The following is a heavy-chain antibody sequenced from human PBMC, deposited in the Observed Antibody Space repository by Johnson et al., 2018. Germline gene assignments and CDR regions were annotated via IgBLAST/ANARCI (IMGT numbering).Heavy chain of an antibody. CDR1: GVTFRSRG. D-gene: IGHD6-19*01. Sequence: QVQLVQSGGGVVQPGRSLRLSCVDSGVTFRSRGMHWVRQAPGKGLEWVALISYDGRNEYYADSVKGRFTVSRDNAKNTLFLQMDSLRSDDTAVYFCAKEVGHVAGSLDYWGQGTPVTVSS. CDR3: AKEVGHVAGSLDY. J-gene: IGHJ4*02. CDR2: ISYDGRNE. V-gene: IGHV3-30*18.